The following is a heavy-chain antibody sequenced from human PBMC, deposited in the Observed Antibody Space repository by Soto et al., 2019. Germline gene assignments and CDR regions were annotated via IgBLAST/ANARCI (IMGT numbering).Heavy chain of an antibody. D-gene: IGHD3-16*01. CDR2: ISAYNGNT. Sequence: ASVKVSCKASGYTFTSYGISWVRQAPGQGLEWMGWISAYNGNTNYAQKLQGRVTMTTDTPTSTAYMELRSLRSDDTAVYYCARIFTGGVYYYYGMDVWGQGTTVTVSS. J-gene: IGHJ6*02. CDR3: ARIFTGGVYYYYGMDV. CDR1: GYTFTSYG. V-gene: IGHV1-18*04.